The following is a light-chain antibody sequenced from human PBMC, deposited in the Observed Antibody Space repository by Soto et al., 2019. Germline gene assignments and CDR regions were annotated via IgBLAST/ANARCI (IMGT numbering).Light chain of an antibody. CDR1: SSNIGAGYD. CDR3: QSYDSSLSGSV. V-gene: IGLV1-40*01. Sequence: QSVLTQPPSVSGAPGQRVTISYTGSSSNIGAGYDVHWYQQLPGTAPKLLIYANSIRPSGVPDRFSGSKSGTSASLAITGLQAEDEADYYCQSYDSSLSGSVFGGGTKLTVL. J-gene: IGLJ3*02. CDR2: ANS.